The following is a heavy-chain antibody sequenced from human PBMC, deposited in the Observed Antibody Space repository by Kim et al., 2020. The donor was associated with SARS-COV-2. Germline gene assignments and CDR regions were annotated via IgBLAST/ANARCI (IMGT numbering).Heavy chain of an antibody. CDR1: GFTFNDFY. D-gene: IGHD2-2*01. J-gene: IGHJ4*02. CDR2: ISNTGTTT. Sequence: GGSLRLSCAISGFTFNDFYMSWIRQAPGKGLEWISYISNTGTTTYYADSVKGRFTISRDSARNSLSLQMNSLRADDTAVYYCARDERSHLGGLVVAFDYWRQGTVVTVS. V-gene: IGHV3-11*01. CDR3: ARDERSHLGGLVVAFDY.